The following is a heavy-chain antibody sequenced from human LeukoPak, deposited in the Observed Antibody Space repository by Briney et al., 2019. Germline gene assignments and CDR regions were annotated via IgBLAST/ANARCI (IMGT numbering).Heavy chain of an antibody. CDR3: AKDRGGNSWPVFDS. V-gene: IGHV3-23*01. J-gene: IGHJ4*02. CDR2: ISGGGSST. Sequence: GGSLRLSCAASGFTFSSYVMNWVRQAPGKGLEWVSTISGGGSSTYYADSVEGRFTISRDSPKNTLYLQMNSLRAEDTAVYYCAKDRGGNSWPVFDSWGQGTLVIVSS. D-gene: IGHD6-13*01. CDR1: GFTFSSYV.